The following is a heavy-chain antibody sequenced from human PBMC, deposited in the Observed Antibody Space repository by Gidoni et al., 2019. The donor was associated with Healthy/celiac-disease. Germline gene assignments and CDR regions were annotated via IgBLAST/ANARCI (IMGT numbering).Heavy chain of an antibody. Sequence: QLQLQESGPGLVKPSETLSLTCPVSGCSISSSSYYWGWIRQPPGKGLEWIGSIYYSGSTYYNPALKSRVTISVDTSKNQFSLKLSSVTAAETAVYYCARHMSPQAIWDLLDYWGQGTLVTVSS. CDR3: ARHMSPQAIWDLLDY. CDR2: IYYSGST. J-gene: IGHJ4*02. V-gene: IGHV4-39*01. D-gene: IGHD1-26*01. CDR1: GCSISSSSYY.